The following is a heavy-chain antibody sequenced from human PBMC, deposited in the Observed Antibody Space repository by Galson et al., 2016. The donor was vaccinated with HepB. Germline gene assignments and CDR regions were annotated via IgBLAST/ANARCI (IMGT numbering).Heavy chain of an antibody. V-gene: IGHV1-18*01. Sequence: SVKVSCKASSDTLSNYGFSWVRQAPGQGLEWMGGVNTYTGDADYPQRFQDRVTMTTDTSTKTAYMELRGLRSDDTAVYYCASRGGYDAFNIWGQGTMITVSS. CDR1: SDTLSNYG. CDR2: VNTYTGDA. D-gene: IGHD5-12*01. J-gene: IGHJ3*02. CDR3: ASRGGYDAFNI.